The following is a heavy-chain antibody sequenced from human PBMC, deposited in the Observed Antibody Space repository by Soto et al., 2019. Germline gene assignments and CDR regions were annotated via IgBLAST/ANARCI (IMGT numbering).Heavy chain of an antibody. CDR3: GSAHKLYYFDY. D-gene: IGHD3-10*01. CDR2: INSYGTVI. CDR1: GFTFSSYE. V-gene: IGHV3-48*03. Sequence: QVVESGGGLVQPGGSLRLSCAASGFTFSSYEMNWVRQAPGKGLEWVSYINSYGTVIYYADSVKGRFTISRDNAKNSLYLQMTSLRAEDTAVYYCGSAHKLYYFDYWGQGTRVTVPS. J-gene: IGHJ4*02.